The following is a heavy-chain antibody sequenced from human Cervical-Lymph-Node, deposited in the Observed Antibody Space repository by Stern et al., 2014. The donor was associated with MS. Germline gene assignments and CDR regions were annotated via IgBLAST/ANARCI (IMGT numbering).Heavy chain of an antibody. V-gene: IGHV1-69*06. CDR2: VIPIFGTA. CDR1: GGTFSSYA. Sequence: VQLVESGAEVKKPGSSVKVTCKASGGTFSSYAISWVRQAPGQGLELVGGVIPIFGTANYAQKFHGRVTITADKSTSTAYMELSSLRSEDTAVYYCARDEGYDFWSGYSGYWGQGTLVTVSS. CDR3: ARDEGYDFWSGYSGY. D-gene: IGHD3-3*01. J-gene: IGHJ4*02.